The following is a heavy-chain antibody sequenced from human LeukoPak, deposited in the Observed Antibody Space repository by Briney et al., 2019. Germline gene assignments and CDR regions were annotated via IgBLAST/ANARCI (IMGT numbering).Heavy chain of an antibody. V-gene: IGHV3-53*01. CDR3: ARGSDIVGANRAPFDP. Sequence: GSLRLSCADSGFTVSRNYMSWGRPTPGEGLEWVSLLYIGGSTSYANSVKGRFTISRDTSENTLYLQMNSLRAEDTAVYYWARGSDIVGANRAPFDPWGQGTLVTVSS. CDR1: GFTVSRNY. CDR2: LYIGGST. D-gene: IGHD1-26*01. J-gene: IGHJ5*02.